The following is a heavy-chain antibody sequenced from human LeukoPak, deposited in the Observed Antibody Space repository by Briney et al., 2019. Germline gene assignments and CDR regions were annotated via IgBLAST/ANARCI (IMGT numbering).Heavy chain of an antibody. Sequence: SETLSLTCTVTGGSNNTYFWSWIRQPPGKGLEWIGYIYYSGSTNYNPSLKSRVTISVDTSKNQFSLKLSSVTAADTGVYYGARGHTGGWYGDFQHWGQGTLVTVSS. CDR2: IYYSGST. CDR3: ARGHTGGWYGDFQH. J-gene: IGHJ1*01. CDR1: GGSNNTYF. V-gene: IGHV4-59*01. D-gene: IGHD6-19*01.